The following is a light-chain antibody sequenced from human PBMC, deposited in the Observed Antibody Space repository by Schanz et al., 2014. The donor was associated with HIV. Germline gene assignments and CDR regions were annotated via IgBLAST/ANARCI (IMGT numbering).Light chain of an antibody. V-gene: IGLV1-44*01. Sequence: QSVLTQPPSASGPPGQRVTISCSGTTSNIGSNIVNWYQQLPGTAPKLLIYTNNQRPSGVPDRFSGSKSGTSASLAISGLQSEDEADYYCASWDDSLNGVVFGGGTKLTVL. J-gene: IGLJ3*02. CDR1: TSNIGSNI. CDR2: TNN. CDR3: ASWDDSLNGVV.